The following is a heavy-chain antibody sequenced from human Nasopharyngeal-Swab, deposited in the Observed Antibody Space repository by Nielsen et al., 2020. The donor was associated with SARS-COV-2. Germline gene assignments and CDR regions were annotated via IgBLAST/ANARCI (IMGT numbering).Heavy chain of an antibody. D-gene: IGHD3-3*01. CDR3: ARGGITIFGVVSNLDY. J-gene: IGHJ4*02. V-gene: IGHV1-69*01. Sequence: WERQAPGQGLEWMGGIIPIFGTANYAQKFQGRVTITADESTSTAYMELSSLRSEDTAVYYCARGGITIFGVVSNLDYWGQGTPVTVSS. CDR2: IIPIFGTA.